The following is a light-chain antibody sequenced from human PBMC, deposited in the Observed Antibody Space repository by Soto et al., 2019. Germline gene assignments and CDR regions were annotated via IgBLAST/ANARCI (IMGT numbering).Light chain of an antibody. Sequence: LTQPPSASGTPGKRVTIACTGSSSNIGAGYDVHWYQQLPGTAPKLLIYGNSNRPSGVPDRFSGSKSGTSASLAITGLQAEDEADYYCQSYDSSLSGYVFGTGTKVTVL. J-gene: IGLJ1*01. CDR1: SSNIGAGYD. CDR2: GNS. CDR3: QSYDSSLSGYV. V-gene: IGLV1-40*01.